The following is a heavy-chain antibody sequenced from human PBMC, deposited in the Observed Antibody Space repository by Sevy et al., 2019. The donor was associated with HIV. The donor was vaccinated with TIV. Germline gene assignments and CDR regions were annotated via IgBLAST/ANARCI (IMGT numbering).Heavy chain of an antibody. J-gene: IGHJ3*02. CDR3: ARHCGGTSCSHAFDI. V-gene: IGHV4-34*01. Sequence: SETLSLTCAVYGGSFSGYYWSWIRQPPGKGLEWIGEINHSGSTNYNSSLKSRVTISVDTSKNQFSLKLSSVTAADTAVYYCARHCGGTSCSHAFDIWGQGTMVTVSS. CDR2: INHSGST. CDR1: GGSFSGYY. D-gene: IGHD2-2*01.